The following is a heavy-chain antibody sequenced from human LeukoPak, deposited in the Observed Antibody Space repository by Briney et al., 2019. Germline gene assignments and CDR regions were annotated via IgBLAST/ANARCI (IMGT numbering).Heavy chain of an antibody. Sequence: SETLSLTCTVSGDSITSNYWSWIRQPPGKGLEWIGYLHYRGNTNHNSSLKSRVTISLDTSKNQFSLKLSSVTAADTAIYYCARSEQWLAPDYWGQGTLVTVSS. CDR3: ARSEQWLAPDY. CDR1: GDSITSNY. J-gene: IGHJ4*02. D-gene: IGHD6-19*01. CDR2: LHYRGNT. V-gene: IGHV4-59*01.